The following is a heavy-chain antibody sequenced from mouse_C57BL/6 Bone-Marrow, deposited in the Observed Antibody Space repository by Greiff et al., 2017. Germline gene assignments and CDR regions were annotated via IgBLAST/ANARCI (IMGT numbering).Heavy chain of an antibody. CDR2: IRNKANGYTT. CDR1: GFTFTDYY. D-gene: IGHD2-4*01. J-gene: IGHJ3*01. V-gene: IGHV7-3*01. CDR3: ARYNYYDYEGFAY. Sequence: VQLKESGGGLVQPGGSLSLSCAASGFTFTDYYMSWVRQPPGKALEWLGFIRNKANGYTTEYSASVKGRFTISRDNSQSILYLQMNALRAEDSATYYCARYNYYDYEGFAYWGQGTLVTVSA.